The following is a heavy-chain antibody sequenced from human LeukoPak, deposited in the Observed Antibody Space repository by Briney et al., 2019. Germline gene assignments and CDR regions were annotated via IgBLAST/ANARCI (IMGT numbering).Heavy chain of an antibody. J-gene: IGHJ3*02. V-gene: IGHV3-9*01. CDR3: AKDMGSDGEDAFDI. CDR1: GFTFDDYA. Sequence: GRSLRLSCAASGFTFDDYAMHWVRQAPGKGLEWVSGISWNSGSIGYADSVKGRFTISRDNAKNSLYLQMNSLRAEDTALYYCAKDMGSDGEDAFDIWGQGTMVTVSP. CDR2: ISWNSGSI. D-gene: IGHD4-17*01.